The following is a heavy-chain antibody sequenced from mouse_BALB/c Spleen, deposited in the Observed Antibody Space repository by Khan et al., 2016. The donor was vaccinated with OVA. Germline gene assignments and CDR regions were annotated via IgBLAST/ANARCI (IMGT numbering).Heavy chain of an antibody. Sequence: EVQLQESGPGLVKPSQSLSLTCSVTGYSITSGYFWNWIRQFPGNKLEWMGYIRYDGNSNYNPSLKNRISITRDTSKNQFFLTFNSLTPEDTATYYCARGGSSGPAWFAYWGQGTLVTVSA. V-gene: IGHV3-6*02. CDR2: IRYDGNS. D-gene: IGHD3-1*01. CDR3: ARGGSSGPAWFAY. CDR1: GYSITSGYF. J-gene: IGHJ3*01.